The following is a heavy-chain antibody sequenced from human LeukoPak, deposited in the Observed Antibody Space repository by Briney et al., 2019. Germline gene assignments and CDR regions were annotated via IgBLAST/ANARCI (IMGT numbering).Heavy chain of an antibody. CDR2: ISDRGDKT. D-gene: IGHD1-26*01. V-gene: IGHV3-23*01. CDR3: AKDWSCDY. Sequence: PGGSLRLSCAASGFTFSSYAMTWVRQAPGKGLEWVSAISDRGDKTHYADSVKGRFTISRDNSKNTLYLQMSSLGAEDTAIYYCAKDWSCDYWGQGTMVTVSS. J-gene: IGHJ4*02. CDR1: GFTFSSYA.